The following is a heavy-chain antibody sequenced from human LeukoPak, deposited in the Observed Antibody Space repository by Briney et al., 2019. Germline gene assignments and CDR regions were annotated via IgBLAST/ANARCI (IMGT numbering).Heavy chain of an antibody. CDR1: GFTFSSYS. J-gene: IGHJ4*02. V-gene: IGHV3-48*01. CDR2: ISSSSSNM. CDR3: AREYSSSSGRSFDC. D-gene: IGHD6-6*01. Sequence: SGGSLRLSCAASGFTFSSYSMNWVRQAPGKGLEWVSYISSSSSNMYYADSVEGRFTISRDSAKNSLYLQMNSLRAEDTAVYYCAREYSSSSGRSFDCWGQGTLVIVSS.